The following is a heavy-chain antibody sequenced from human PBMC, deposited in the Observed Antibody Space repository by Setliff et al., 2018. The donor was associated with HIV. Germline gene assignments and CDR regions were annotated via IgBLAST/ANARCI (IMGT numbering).Heavy chain of an antibody. CDR1: GFTFSSYS. CDR3: ARDHRPYFYDKAWFDP. Sequence: GSVRLSCAASGFTFSSYSMNWVRQAPGKGPEWVSSISTSSSFKYYTDSVKGRFTISRDNAKNSLYLQMNSLRAEDTAVYYCARDHRPYFYDKAWFDPWGQGTLVTVSS. J-gene: IGHJ5*02. CDR2: ISTSSSFK. V-gene: IGHV3-21*01. D-gene: IGHD3-22*01.